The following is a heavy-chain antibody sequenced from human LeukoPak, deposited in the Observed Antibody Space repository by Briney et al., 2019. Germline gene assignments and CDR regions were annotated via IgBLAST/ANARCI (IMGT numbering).Heavy chain of an antibody. V-gene: IGHV4-59*01. J-gene: IGHJ4*02. Sequence: SETLALTCTAPGGSISTYYWTWIRQPPGKGPRRIGHIYYSASTNYNPSLKSRVTISVDTSKNQFSLKLNSVTAADTAVYYCARDRLGLPVDYWGRGTLVTVSS. D-gene: IGHD3-16*01. CDR1: GGSISTYY. CDR2: IYYSAST. CDR3: ARDRLGLPVDY.